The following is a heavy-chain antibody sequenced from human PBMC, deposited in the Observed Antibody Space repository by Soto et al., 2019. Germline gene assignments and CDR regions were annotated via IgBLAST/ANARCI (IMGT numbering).Heavy chain of an antibody. D-gene: IGHD3-22*01. Sequence: SVRVSCKASGGTFSSYAISWVRQAPGQGLEWMGGIIPIFGTANYAQKFQGRVTITADESTSTAYMELSSLRSEDTAVYYCARSAYYYESSGPFDYWGQGTLVTASS. V-gene: IGHV1-69*13. CDR3: ARSAYYYESSGPFDY. CDR1: GGTFSSYA. CDR2: IIPIFGTA. J-gene: IGHJ4*02.